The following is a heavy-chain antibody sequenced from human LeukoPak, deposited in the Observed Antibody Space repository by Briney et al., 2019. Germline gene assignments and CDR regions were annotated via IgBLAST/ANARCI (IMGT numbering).Heavy chain of an antibody. CDR1: GFTFSTYW. V-gene: IGHV3-7*01. CDR3: ATDRDNSDWQKRFDS. D-gene: IGHD2-21*02. CDR2: INQDASEI. Sequence: GGSLRLSCAASGFTFSTYWMNWYRQAPGEGLEWVGNINQDASEINYVDSVRGRFAISRDNAKNSLHLQMNSLRAEDTAVYYCATDRDNSDWQKRFDSWGQGTLVTVSS. J-gene: IGHJ4*02.